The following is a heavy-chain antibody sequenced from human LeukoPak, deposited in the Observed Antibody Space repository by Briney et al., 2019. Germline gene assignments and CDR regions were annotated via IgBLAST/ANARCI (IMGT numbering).Heavy chain of an antibody. V-gene: IGHV3-74*01. CDR2: ISSDGSTT. J-gene: IGHJ3*02. Sequence: TGGSLRLSCAASGLTFSANWLNWVRQAPGKGLVWVSRISSDGSTTTYADSVKGRFTISRDNAKNTLYLQMNSLRAEDTAVYYCTRNSGTYGGAFDIWGQGTMVTVSS. D-gene: IGHD1-26*01. CDR1: GLTFSANW. CDR3: TRNSGTYGGAFDI.